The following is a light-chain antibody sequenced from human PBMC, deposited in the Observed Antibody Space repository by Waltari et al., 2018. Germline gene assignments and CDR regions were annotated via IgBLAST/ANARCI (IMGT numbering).Light chain of an antibody. CDR2: EGS. CDR3: CSYAGSSTYV. V-gene: IGLV2-23*01. Sequence: QSALTQPASVSGSPGKSIPISCTRTSRDVGSNNLVSWYQQHTGKAPKLMIYEGSKRPSGVSNRFSGSKSGNTASLTISGLQAEDEADYYCCSYAGSSTYVFGTGTKVTVL. CDR1: SRDVGSNNL. J-gene: IGLJ1*01.